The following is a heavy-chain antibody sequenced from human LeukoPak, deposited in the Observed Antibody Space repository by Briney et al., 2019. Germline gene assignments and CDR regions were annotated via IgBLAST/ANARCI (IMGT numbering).Heavy chain of an antibody. D-gene: IGHD1-26*01. Sequence: SQTLSLTCTVSGGSISSGGYYWSWIRQHPGKGLEWIGYIYYSGSTYYNPSLRSRVTISIDTSQNQFSMQLTSVTAADTAVYYCARCGAGEWGATNYWGQGTLVTVSS. V-gene: IGHV4-31*03. CDR3: ARCGAGEWGATNY. CDR1: GGSISSGGYY. J-gene: IGHJ4*02. CDR2: IYYSGST.